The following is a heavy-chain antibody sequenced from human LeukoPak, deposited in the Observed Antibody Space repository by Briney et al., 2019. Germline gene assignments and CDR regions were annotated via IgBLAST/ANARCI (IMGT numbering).Heavy chain of an antibody. CDR1: GFTFSSYG. Sequence: PGGSLRLSCAASGFTFSSYGMTWVRQAPGKGLEWVSGISGSGGSTYYADSVKGRFTISRDNSKNTLYLQMNSLRAEDTAVYYCARVMVRGGEIDYWGQGTLVTVSS. CDR3: ARVMVRGGEIDY. V-gene: IGHV3-23*01. J-gene: IGHJ4*02. D-gene: IGHD3-10*01. CDR2: ISGSGGST.